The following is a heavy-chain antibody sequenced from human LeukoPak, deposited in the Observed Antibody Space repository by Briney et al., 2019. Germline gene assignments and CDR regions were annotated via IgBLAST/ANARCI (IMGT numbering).Heavy chain of an antibody. Sequence: SETLSLTCTVSGGSISSSSYYWGWIRQPPGKGLEWIGYIYYSGSTYYNPSLKSRVTMSVDTSKNQFSLKLSSVTAADTAIYYCARPYIAPDYWGQGTLVTVSS. CDR3: ARPYIAPDY. D-gene: IGHD2-15*01. CDR2: IYYSGST. CDR1: GGSISSSSYY. J-gene: IGHJ4*02. V-gene: IGHV4-39*01.